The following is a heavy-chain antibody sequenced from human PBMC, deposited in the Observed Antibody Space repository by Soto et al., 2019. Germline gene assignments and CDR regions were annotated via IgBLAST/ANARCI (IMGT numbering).Heavy chain of an antibody. CDR3: ARVSHSSGWYDYYGMDV. J-gene: IGHJ6*02. Sequence: AASVKVSCKASGYTFTGYYMHWVRQAPGQGLEWMGWINPNSGGTNYAQKFQGWVTMTRDTSISTAYMELSRLRSDDTAVYYCARVSHSSGWYDYYGMDVWGQGTTVTVSS. CDR1: GYTFTGYY. D-gene: IGHD6-19*01. V-gene: IGHV1-2*04. CDR2: INPNSGGT.